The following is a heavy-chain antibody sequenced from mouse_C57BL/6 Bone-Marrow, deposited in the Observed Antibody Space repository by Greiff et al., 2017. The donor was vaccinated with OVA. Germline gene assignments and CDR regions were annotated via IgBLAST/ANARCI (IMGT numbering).Heavy chain of an antibody. D-gene: IGHD1-1*01. CDR3: ASGYYGSSFAY. V-gene: IGHV1-7*01. Sequence: QVQLQQSGAELAKPGASVKLSCEASGYTFTSYWMHWVKQRPGQGLEWIGYINPSSGYTKYNQKFKDKATLTADKSSSTAYMQLSSLTYEDSAVYYCASGYYGSSFAYWGQGTLVTVSA. CDR2: INPSSGYT. J-gene: IGHJ3*01. CDR1: GYTFTSYW.